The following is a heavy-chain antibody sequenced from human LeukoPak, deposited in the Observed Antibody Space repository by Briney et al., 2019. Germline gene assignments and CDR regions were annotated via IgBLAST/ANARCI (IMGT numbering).Heavy chain of an antibody. J-gene: IGHJ4*02. CDR3: ARGRGGYYYDSSGLDY. Sequence: SETLSLTCAVYGGSFSGYYWSWIRQPPGKGLEWIGEINRSGSTNYNPSLKSRVTISVDTSKNQFSLKLSSVTAADTAVYYCARGRGGYYYDSSGLDYWGQGTLVTVSS. D-gene: IGHD3-22*01. CDR1: GGSFSGYY. V-gene: IGHV4-34*01. CDR2: INRSGST.